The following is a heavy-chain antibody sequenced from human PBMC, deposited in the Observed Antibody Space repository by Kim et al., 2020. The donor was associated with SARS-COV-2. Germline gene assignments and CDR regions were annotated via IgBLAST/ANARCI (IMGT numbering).Heavy chain of an antibody. V-gene: IGHV3-30-3*01. J-gene: IGHJ4*02. CDR1: GFTFSSYA. Sequence: GGSLRLSCAASGFTFSSYAMHWVRQAPGKGLEWVAVISYDGSNKYYADSVKGRFTISRDNSKNTLYLQMNSLRAEDTAVYYCARDYCSSTSCYDPGVGFHGVGFWVAGTGGFDYWGQGTLVTVSS. CDR2: ISYDGSNK. D-gene: IGHD2-2*01. CDR3: ARDYCSSTSCYDPGVGFHGVGFWVAGTGGFDY.